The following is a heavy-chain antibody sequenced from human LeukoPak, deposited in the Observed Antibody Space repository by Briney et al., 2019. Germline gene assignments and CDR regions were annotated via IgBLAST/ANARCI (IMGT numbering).Heavy chain of an antibody. CDR2: INHSGST. CDR1: GGSFSGYY. V-gene: IGHV4-34*01. J-gene: IGHJ6*02. CDR3: ARGSMVRGVIKSYYYYGMDV. Sequence: SETLSLTCAVYGGSFSGYYWSWIRQPPGKGLEWIGEINHSGSTNYNPSLKSRVTISVDTSKNQFSLKLSSVTAADTAVYYCARGSMVRGVIKSYYYYGMDVWGQGTTVTVSS. D-gene: IGHD3-10*01.